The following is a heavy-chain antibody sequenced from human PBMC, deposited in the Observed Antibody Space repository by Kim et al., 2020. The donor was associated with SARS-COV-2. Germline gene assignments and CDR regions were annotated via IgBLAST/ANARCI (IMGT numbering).Heavy chain of an antibody. CDR1: GFTVGSNY. J-gene: IGHJ6*02. CDR3: ASFYPDYFSYGMDV. Sequence: GGSLRLSCAASGFTVGSNYLTWVRQAPGKGLEWVSVIYSGGSTYYADSVKGRFTISRHNSKNTLYLRMNSLRAEDTAVYYCASFYPDYFSYGMDVWGQGTTVTVSS. V-gene: IGHV3-53*04. CDR2: IYSGGST.